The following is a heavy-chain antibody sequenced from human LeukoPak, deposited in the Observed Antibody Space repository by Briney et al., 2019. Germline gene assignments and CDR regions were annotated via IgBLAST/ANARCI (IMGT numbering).Heavy chain of an antibody. V-gene: IGHV1-18*01. Sequence: GASVKVSCKASGYTFTSYGISWVRQAPGQGLEWMGWISAYNGNTNYAQKLQGRVTMTTDTSTSTAYVELRSLRSDDTAVYYCARADYGDYPLYYCYMDVWGKGTTVTVSS. CDR2: ISAYNGNT. CDR3: ARADYGDYPLYYCYMDV. J-gene: IGHJ6*03. CDR1: GYTFTSYG. D-gene: IGHD4-17*01.